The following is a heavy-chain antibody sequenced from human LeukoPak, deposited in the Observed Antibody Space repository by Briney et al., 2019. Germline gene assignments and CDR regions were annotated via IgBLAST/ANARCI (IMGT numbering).Heavy chain of an antibody. CDR3: ARDYYDSSGYGSFDY. D-gene: IGHD3-22*01. Sequence: VASVKVSCKASGYTFTAYYMHWVRQAPGQGLEWMGWINPNSGGTNYAQKFQGRVTMTRDTSISTAYMELSSLRSDDTAVFYCARDYYDSSGYGSFDYWGQGTLVTVSS. CDR1: GYTFTAYY. V-gene: IGHV1-2*02. J-gene: IGHJ4*02. CDR2: INPNSGGT.